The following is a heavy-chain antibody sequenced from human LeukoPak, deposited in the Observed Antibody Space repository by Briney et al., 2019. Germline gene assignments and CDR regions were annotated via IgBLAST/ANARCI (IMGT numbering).Heavy chain of an antibody. CDR3: ARDQWWSYY. J-gene: IGHJ4*02. CDR1: GFTFSSHW. D-gene: IGHD2-15*01. V-gene: IGHV3-7*01. CDR2: MKQHGSEI. Sequence: PGGSLTLSCAASGFTFSSHWMSWVRQAPGKGQEWVANMKQHGSEIHYVDSVKGRFTISRDNAKNSLCLQMNSLRAEDTAVYYCARDQWWSYYWGQGTLVTVSS.